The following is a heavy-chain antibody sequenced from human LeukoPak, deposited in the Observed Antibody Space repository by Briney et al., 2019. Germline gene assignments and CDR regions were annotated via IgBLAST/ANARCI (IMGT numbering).Heavy chain of an antibody. CDR1: GFTFSSYS. CDR2: ISSSGAKT. CDR3: ARDPIAVVGGGSFDY. J-gene: IGHJ4*02. Sequence: GGSLRLSCAASGFTFSSYSMNWVRQAPGKGLQWVSSISSSGAKTYYADSVKGRVTISRDNAKNSYYLEMNSLVAEDTAVYYCARDPIAVVGGGSFDYWGQGTLVTVSS. V-gene: IGHV3-21*01. D-gene: IGHD6-19*01.